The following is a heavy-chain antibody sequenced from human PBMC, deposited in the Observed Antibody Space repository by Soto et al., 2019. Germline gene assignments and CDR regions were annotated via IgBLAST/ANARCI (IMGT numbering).Heavy chain of an antibody. CDR2: IYYSGST. D-gene: IGHD6-13*01. V-gene: IGHV4-31*03. Sequence: SETLSLTCTVSGGSISSGGYYWSWIRQHPGKGLEWIGYIYYSGSTYYNPSLKSRVTISVDTSKNQFSLKLSSVTAADTAVYYCARAYSSSWYMRMFDYWGQGTLVTVSS. J-gene: IGHJ4*02. CDR1: GGSISSGGYY. CDR3: ARAYSSSWYMRMFDY.